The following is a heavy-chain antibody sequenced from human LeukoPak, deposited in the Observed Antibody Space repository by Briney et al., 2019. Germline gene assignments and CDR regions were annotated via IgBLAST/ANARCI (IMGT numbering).Heavy chain of an antibody. CDR2: VYVGENA. CDR3: ARHNSFGGVIIYGPVDY. V-gene: IGHV4-39*02. D-gene: IGHD3-16*02. J-gene: IGHJ4*02. Sequence: DPSETLSLTCTVSGDSMRSQNYQWGWIRQPLGKGLEWIGSVYVGENADYNPSLKSRATISVDTPKNHFSLRLNSVTAADTSVYYCARHNSFGGVIIYGPVDYWGQGILVTVSS. CDR1: GDSMRSQNYQ.